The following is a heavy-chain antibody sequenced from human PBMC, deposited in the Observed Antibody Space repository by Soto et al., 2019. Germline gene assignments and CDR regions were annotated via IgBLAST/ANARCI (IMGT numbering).Heavy chain of an antibody. V-gene: IGHV1-18*01. CDR3: ARDYFGSGRSKFDY. CDR1: DYTFGSYG. D-gene: IGHD3-10*01. CDR2: ISAYTGDT. J-gene: IGHJ4*02. Sequence: QVQLVQSGAEMKTPGASVKVSCMASDYTFGSYGISWVRQAPGQGLEWMGWISAYTGDTNQAQSFHGRLTMTTQTSTSTAYMVLRSLRSDDTAMYYCARDYFGSGRSKFDYWGQGTLVTVSS.